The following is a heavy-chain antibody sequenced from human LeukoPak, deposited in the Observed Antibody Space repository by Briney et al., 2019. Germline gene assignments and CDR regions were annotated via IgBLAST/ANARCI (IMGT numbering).Heavy chain of an antibody. D-gene: IGHD3-22*01. V-gene: IGHV4-34*01. Sequence: SETLSLTCAVYGGSFTNYFWSWVRQSPGKGLEWIGEVANYGSVNYNPSLQSRVTISLDTSKNHFSLKVSSMTAADTAVYYCARRRVTVIVVSTFDSWGQGTLVTVSS. CDR3: ARRRVTVIVVSTFDS. J-gene: IGHJ4*02. CDR2: VANYGSV. CDR1: GGSFTNYF.